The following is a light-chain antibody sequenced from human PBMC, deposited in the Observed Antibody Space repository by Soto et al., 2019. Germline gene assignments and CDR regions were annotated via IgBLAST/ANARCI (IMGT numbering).Light chain of an antibody. V-gene: IGLV1-40*01. J-gene: IGLJ1*01. CDR2: DNN. CDR3: QSYDSNLSAYV. Sequence: QSVLTRPPSVSGAAGEGATISCPGRSSNIGAGYHVHWYQQLPGTAPKLLISDNNNRPSGVPDRFPGSKSGTSASLAITGLQAEDEADYYCQSYDSNLSAYVFGTGTKVTVL. CDR1: SSNIGAGYH.